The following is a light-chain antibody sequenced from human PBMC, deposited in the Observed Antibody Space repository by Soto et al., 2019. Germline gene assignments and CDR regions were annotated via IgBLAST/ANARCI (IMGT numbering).Light chain of an antibody. CDR3: QQYFEWPPMT. J-gene: IGKJ1*01. Sequence: VMTQSPATLSVSPGERATLSCWASETVATNLAWYQQEPGQAPRLLISGASTRAAGISDRFRGSGSGTEFTLTISSLRSEDSAIYYCQQYFEWPPMTFGQGTKV. V-gene: IGKV3-15*01. CDR1: ETVATN. CDR2: GAS.